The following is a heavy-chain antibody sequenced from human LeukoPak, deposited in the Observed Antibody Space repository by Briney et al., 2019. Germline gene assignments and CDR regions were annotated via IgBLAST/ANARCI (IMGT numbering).Heavy chain of an antibody. D-gene: IGHD3-10*01. CDR1: GYSISRGYY. J-gene: IGHJ4*02. CDR3: ARAGWIITSGIDY. Sequence: SETLSLTCGVSGYSISRGYYWAWIRQPPGKGLKWIGTIYHIGSTYYTPSLGSRVTISVDTSKNEFSLNLKSVTAADTAVHYCARAGWIITSGIDYWGQGALVTVSS. V-gene: IGHV4-38-2*01. CDR2: IYHIGST.